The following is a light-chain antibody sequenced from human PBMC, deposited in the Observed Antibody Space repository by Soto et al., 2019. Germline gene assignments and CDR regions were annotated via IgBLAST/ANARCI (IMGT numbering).Light chain of an antibody. CDR2: GAT. Sequence: VLTQPASVSGSPGQAITISCTGTSSDVGGYHYVSWYQHHPGKAPRLVIYGATNRPSGVSHRFSGSRSGNTASLTISGLQADDEADYYCSSYTSGTTLYVFGTGTKVTVL. J-gene: IGLJ1*01. CDR1: SSDVGGYHY. V-gene: IGLV2-14*01. CDR3: SSYTSGTTLYV.